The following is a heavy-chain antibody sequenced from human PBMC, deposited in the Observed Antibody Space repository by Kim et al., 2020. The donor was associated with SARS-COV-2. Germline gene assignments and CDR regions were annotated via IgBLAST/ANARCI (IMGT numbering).Heavy chain of an antibody. CDR2: IYYSGST. Sequence: SETLSLTCTVSGGSISSYYWSWIRQPPGKGLEWIGYIYYSGSTNYNPSLKSRVTISVDTCKNQFFLKLSSVTAADTAVYYCARAGYSGSYYGDAFDIWGQGTMVTVSS. J-gene: IGHJ3*02. D-gene: IGHD1-26*01. CDR3: ARAGYSGSYYGDAFDI. V-gene: IGHV4-59*01. CDR1: GGSISSYY.